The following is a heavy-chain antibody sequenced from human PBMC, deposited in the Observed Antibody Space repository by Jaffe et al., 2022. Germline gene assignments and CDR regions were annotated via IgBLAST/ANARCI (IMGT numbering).Heavy chain of an antibody. D-gene: IGHD4-17*01. Sequence: QMQLVQSGPEVKKPGTSVKVSCKASGFTFTSSAVQWVRQARGQRLEWIGWIVVGSGNTNYAQKFQERVTITRDMSTSTAYMELSSLRSEDTAVYYCAAGIKQYGDSGYYWGQGTLVTVSS. CDR1: GFTFTSSA. CDR2: IVVGSGNT. J-gene: IGHJ4*02. V-gene: IGHV1-58*01. CDR3: AAGIKQYGDSGYY.